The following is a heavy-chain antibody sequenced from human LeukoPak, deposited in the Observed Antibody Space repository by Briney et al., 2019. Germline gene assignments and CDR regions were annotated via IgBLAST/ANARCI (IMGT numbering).Heavy chain of an antibody. D-gene: IGHD5-12*01. V-gene: IGHV5-51*01. Sequence: GESLKISCKGSGYSFTSYWIGWVRQMPGKGLEWMGIIYPGDSDTRYSPSFQGQVTISADKSINTAYLQWSSLKASDTAIYYCARLSSRGYEISRWFDPWGQGTLVTVSS. CDR1: GYSFTSYW. CDR3: ARLSSRGYEISRWFDP. J-gene: IGHJ5*02. CDR2: IYPGDSDT.